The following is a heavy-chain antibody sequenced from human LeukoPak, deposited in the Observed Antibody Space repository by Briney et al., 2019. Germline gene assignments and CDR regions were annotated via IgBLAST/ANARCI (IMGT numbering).Heavy chain of an antibody. D-gene: IGHD2-15*01. V-gene: IGHV3-48*03. CDR2: ISGSGSTT. Sequence: PGGSLRLSCAASGFTFSYYQMNWVRQAPGKGLEWISYISGSGSTTSFADSVRGRFTISRDNAKNSMFLQMNSLRAEDAAVYYCARGYCSGGSCHFDSSGQGTLVTVSS. CDR1: GFTFSYYQ. J-gene: IGHJ4*02. CDR3: ARGYCSGGSCHFDS.